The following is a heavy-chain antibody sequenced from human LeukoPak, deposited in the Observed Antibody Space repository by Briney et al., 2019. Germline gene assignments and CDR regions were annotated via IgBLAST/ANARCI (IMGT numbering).Heavy chain of an antibody. Sequence: GGSLRLSCAASGFTFSNYAMSWVRQAPGKGLEWVSTIDGPTYRTHYADSVMGRFTISRDNSKNTLYLQMNSLRAEDTAVYFCTTWVGAHFGFWGQGTLVTVSS. CDR1: GFTFSNYA. CDR2: IDGPTYRT. CDR3: TTWVGAHFGF. V-gene: IGHV3-23*01. D-gene: IGHD1-26*01. J-gene: IGHJ4*02.